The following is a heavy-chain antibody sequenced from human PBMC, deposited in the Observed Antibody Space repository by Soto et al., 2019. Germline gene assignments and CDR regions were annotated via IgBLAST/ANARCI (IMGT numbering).Heavy chain of an antibody. D-gene: IGHD3-22*01. V-gene: IGHV1-18*01. CDR2: ISAYNGNT. J-gene: IGHJ5*02. CDR3: TRCSSGYSGWFDP. Sequence: EASVKVSCPASGYTFPSYGISWVRQAPRQLLEWMGWISAYNGNTNYAQKLQGRVTMTTDTPTSTAYMELRSLRSDDTAVYFRTRCSSGYSGWFDPRGQAALGTSP. CDR1: GYTFPSYG.